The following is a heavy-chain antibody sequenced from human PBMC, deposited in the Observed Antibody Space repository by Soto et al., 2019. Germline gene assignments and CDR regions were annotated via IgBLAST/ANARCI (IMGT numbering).Heavy chain of an antibody. CDR2: IYYSGST. V-gene: IGHV4-30-4*01. J-gene: IGHJ4*02. CDR1: GGSINRDNYY. CDR3: TRENLYNNYVSD. D-gene: IGHD4-4*01. Sequence: PSETLSLTCTVFGGSINRDNYYWSWIRQPPGKGLEWIGYIYYSGSTYYNPSLKSRVTLSIDTSKNQFSLKLSSVTAADTAVYYCTRENLYNNYVSDWGQGTLVTVSS.